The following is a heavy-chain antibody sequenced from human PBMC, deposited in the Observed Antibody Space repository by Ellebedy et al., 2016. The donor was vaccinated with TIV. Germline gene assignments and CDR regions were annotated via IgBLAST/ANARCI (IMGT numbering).Heavy chain of an antibody. CDR3: ARDPGIAEAGTVPPNLAFDL. V-gene: IGHV3-33*01. Sequence: GESLKISCAASGFTFSIYGMQWVRQAPGKGLEWVAVIWYDGTKKFYAESVKGRFTISRDNSKNTVYLQMNSLRADDTSVYHCARDPGIAEAGTVPPNLAFDLWGQGTLVTVSS. CDR2: IWYDGTKK. CDR1: GFTFSIYG. J-gene: IGHJ4*02. D-gene: IGHD6-19*01.